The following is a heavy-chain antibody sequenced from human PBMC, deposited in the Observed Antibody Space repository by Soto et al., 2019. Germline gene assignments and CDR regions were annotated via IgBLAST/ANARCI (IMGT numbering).Heavy chain of an antibody. CDR1: GGSISSSNW. V-gene: IGHV4-4*02. D-gene: IGHD6-13*01. Sequence: SETLSLTCAVSGGSISSSNWWSWVRQPPGKGLEWIGEIYHSGSTNYNPSLRSRVTISVDKSKNQFSLKLSSVTAADTAVYYCARDLDLVIAAAGMGVDNWFDPWGQGTLVTVSS. J-gene: IGHJ5*02. CDR2: IYHSGST. CDR3: ARDLDLVIAAAGMGVDNWFDP.